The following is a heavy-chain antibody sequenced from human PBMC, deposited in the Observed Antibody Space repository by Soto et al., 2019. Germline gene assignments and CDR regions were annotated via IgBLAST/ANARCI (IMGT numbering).Heavy chain of an antibody. Sequence: QLQLQESGSGLVKPSQTLSLTCAVSGGSISSGGYSWSWIRQPPGKGLEWIGYIYHSGSTYYNPSVKGRVTMSVDKSKNQFSLKLSSVTAGDTAVYYCTRGGDYVGFDPWGQGTLFTVSS. V-gene: IGHV4-30-2*01. CDR1: GGSISSGGYS. J-gene: IGHJ5*02. CDR2: IYHSGST. CDR3: TRGGDYVGFDP. D-gene: IGHD4-17*01.